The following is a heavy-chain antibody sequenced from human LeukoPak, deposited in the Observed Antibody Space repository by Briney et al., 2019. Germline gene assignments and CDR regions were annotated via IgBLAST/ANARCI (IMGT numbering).Heavy chain of an antibody. CDR3: AKIGSSYCTSTSCQRGTFDI. J-gene: IGHJ3*02. CDR2: ISGSGGST. D-gene: IGHD2-2*01. CDR1: GFTFSSYA. Sequence: GGSLRLSCAASGFTFSSYAMSWVRQAPGKGLGWVSAISGSGGSTYYADSVKGRFTISRDNSKNTLYLQMNSLRAEDTAIYYCAKIGSSYCTSTSCQRGTFDIWGQGTMVTVSS. V-gene: IGHV3-23*01.